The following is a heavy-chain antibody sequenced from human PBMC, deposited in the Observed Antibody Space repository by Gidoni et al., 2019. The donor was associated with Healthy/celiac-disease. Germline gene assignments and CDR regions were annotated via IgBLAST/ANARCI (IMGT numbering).Heavy chain of an antibody. Sequence: QVQLVESGGGVVQPGRSLRLSCAASGFTFSSYAMHWVRQAPGKGLEWVAVISYDGSNKYYADSVKGRFTISRDNSKNTLYLQMNSLRAEDTAVYYCARDIYGDLEDDAFDIWGQGTMVTVSS. CDR2: ISYDGSNK. V-gene: IGHV3-30-3*01. D-gene: IGHD4-17*01. CDR1: GFTFSSYA. CDR3: ARDIYGDLEDDAFDI. J-gene: IGHJ3*02.